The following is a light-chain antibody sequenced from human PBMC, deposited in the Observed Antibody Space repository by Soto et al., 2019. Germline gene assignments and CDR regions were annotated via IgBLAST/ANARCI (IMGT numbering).Light chain of an antibody. CDR1: QFISTS. J-gene: IGKJ5*01. Sequence: DIQMTQSPSTLSGSVGDRVAITCRASQFISTSLAWYQVKPGKAPKLLIYAASTLESGVPSRFSATVSGTEFSLTITSLQPEDFATYYCQQLFDSPITFGQGTRLE. V-gene: IGKV1-9*01. CDR3: QQLFDSPIT. CDR2: AAS.